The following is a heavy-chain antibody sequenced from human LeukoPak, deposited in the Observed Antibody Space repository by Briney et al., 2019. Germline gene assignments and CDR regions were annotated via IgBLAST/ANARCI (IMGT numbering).Heavy chain of an antibody. Sequence: GGSLRLSCAASGFTFSSYSMNWVRQAPGKGLEWVSSISSSSSYIYYADSVKGRFTISRDNAKNSLYLQMNSLRAEDTAVYYCARDRSYGSGSSLYGMDVWGQGTTVTVSS. D-gene: IGHD3-10*01. J-gene: IGHJ6*02. CDR3: ARDRSYGSGSSLYGMDV. CDR2: ISSSSSYI. V-gene: IGHV3-21*01. CDR1: GFTFSSYS.